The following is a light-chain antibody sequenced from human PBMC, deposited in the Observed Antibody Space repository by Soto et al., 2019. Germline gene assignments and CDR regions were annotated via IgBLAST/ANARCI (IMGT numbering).Light chain of an antibody. Sequence: DLQNTQSPSTLSTSVGDRVTITCRASQSISSWLAWYQQKPGKAPKLLIYKASSLESGVPSRFSGSGSGTEFTLTISSLQPDDFATYYCQQYNSYSTFGQGTKVDIK. J-gene: IGKJ1*01. CDR1: QSISSW. CDR2: KAS. V-gene: IGKV1-5*03. CDR3: QQYNSYST.